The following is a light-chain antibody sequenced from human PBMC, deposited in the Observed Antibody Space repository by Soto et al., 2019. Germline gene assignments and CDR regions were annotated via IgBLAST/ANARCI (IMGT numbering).Light chain of an antibody. V-gene: IGKV1-5*01. Sequence: DIEMTQSPSTVSAYVGDSLTITFRASQSITTWLAWYQQKTGKAPKTLIYDVSSLQSGAPSRFRGTGSGTECTLTISRLQPDDFATYYCQQYNSYSRTFGQGTKVDIK. CDR2: DVS. CDR3: QQYNSYSRT. CDR1: QSITTW. J-gene: IGKJ1*01.